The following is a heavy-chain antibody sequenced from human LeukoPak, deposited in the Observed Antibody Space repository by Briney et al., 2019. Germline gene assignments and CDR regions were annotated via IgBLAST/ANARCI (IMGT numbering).Heavy chain of an antibody. Sequence: GGSLRLSCAASGFIFSSYAMSWVRQAPGKGLEWVSTISGSGGSTYYADSVKGRFTISRDNSKNTVYLQMNSLRAEDTAVYYCAKRKDLGYCSSTSCYYYFDYWGQGTLVTVSS. V-gene: IGHV3-23*01. CDR1: GFIFSSYA. CDR3: AKRKDLGYCSSTSCYYYFDY. D-gene: IGHD2-2*01. CDR2: ISGSGGST. J-gene: IGHJ4*02.